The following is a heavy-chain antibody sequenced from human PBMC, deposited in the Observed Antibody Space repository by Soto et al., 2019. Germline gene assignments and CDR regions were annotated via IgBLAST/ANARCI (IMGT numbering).Heavy chain of an antibody. D-gene: IGHD3-3*01. CDR2: ISGSGGST. CDR3: AKSDSEPGWITIFGVVDMDV. J-gene: IGHJ6*02. Sequence: PGGSLRLSCAASGFTFSSYAMSWVRQAPGKGLEWVSAISGSGGSTYYADSVKGRFTISRDNSKNTLYLQMNSLRAEDTAVYYCAKSDSEPGWITIFGVVDMDVWGQGTTVTVSS. CDR1: GFTFSSYA. V-gene: IGHV3-23*01.